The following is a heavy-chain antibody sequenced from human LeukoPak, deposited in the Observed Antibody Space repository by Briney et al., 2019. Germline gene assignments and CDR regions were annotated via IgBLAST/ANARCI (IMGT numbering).Heavy chain of an antibody. J-gene: IGHJ6*03. CDR1: GGSISSGSYY. D-gene: IGHD1-1*01. V-gene: IGHV4-61*02. CDR3: ATKGTPSYYYYYMDV. CDR2: IYTSGST. Sequence: PSETLSLTCTVSGGSISSGSYYWSWIRQPAGKGLEWIGRIYTSGSTNYNPSLKSRVTISVDTSKNQFSLKLSSVTAADTAVYYCATKGTPSYYYYYMDVWGKGTTVTVSS.